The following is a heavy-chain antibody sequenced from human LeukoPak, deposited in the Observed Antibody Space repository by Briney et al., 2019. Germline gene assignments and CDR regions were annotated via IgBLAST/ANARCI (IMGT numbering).Heavy chain of an antibody. J-gene: IGHJ4*02. Sequence: SVKVSCKASGGTFSSYAISWVRQAPGQALEWMGGIIPIFGTANYAQKFHGRVTITADESTSTAYMELSSLRSEDTAVYYCARDEDGSGYDFGYWGQGTLVTVSS. CDR2: IIPIFGTA. V-gene: IGHV1-69*13. CDR1: GGTFSSYA. CDR3: ARDEDGSGYDFGY. D-gene: IGHD5-12*01.